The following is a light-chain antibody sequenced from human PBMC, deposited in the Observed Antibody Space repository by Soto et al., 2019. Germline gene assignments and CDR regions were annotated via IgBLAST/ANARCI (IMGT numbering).Light chain of an antibody. Sequence: QSVLTQPRSVSGSPGQSVTISCTGTSSDVGNYNSVSWYQHHPGKAPKLMIYDVNKWPSGVPDRFAGSKSGNTASLTISGIQAEDEADYYCCSYIGSYSDVFGTGTKLTVL. J-gene: IGLJ1*01. V-gene: IGLV2-11*01. CDR3: CSYIGSYSDV. CDR1: SSDVGNYNS. CDR2: DVN.